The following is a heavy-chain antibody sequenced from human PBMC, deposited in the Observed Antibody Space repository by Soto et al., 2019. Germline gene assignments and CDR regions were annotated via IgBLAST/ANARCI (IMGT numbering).Heavy chain of an antibody. V-gene: IGHV3-23*01. CDR2: ISGSGGGT. CDR1: GFTFSSYA. J-gene: IGHJ4*02. CDR3: ARVHKAYSSGWFPSQAFDY. Sequence: GGSLRLSCAASGFTFSSYAMSWVRQAPGKGLEWVSLISGSGGGTYYADSVKGRFTISRDNSKNTLYLQMNSLRAEDTAVYYCARVHKAYSSGWFPSQAFDYWGQGTLVTVSS. D-gene: IGHD6-19*01.